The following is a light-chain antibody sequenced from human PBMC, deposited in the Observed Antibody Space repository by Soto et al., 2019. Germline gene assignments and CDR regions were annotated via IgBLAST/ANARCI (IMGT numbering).Light chain of an antibody. CDR3: CSYAGRSDVV. Sequence: ALTQPRSVSGSPGQSVTISCTGTSSDVGGYDYVSWYQQHPGNAPKLMIFDVTRRPSGVPDRFSGSKSGNTASLTISGLQAEDEADYYCCSYAGRSDVVFGGGTQLTV. V-gene: IGLV2-11*01. J-gene: IGLJ2*01. CDR2: DVT. CDR1: SSDVGGYDY.